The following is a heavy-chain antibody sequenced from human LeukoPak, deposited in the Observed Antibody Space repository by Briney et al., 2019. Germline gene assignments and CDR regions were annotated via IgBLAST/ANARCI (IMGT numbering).Heavy chain of an antibody. V-gene: IGHV3-21*01. D-gene: IGHD3-22*01. CDR2: ISSGSSFI. CDR1: GFTFSTYS. J-gene: IGHJ4*02. CDR3: ARESSGYFY. Sequence: PGGSLRLSCAASGFTFSTYSMNWVRQAPGKGLEWVSSISSGSSFIYYADSVKGRFTISRDNAKNSLFLQMNSLRAEDTAVYCCARESSGYFYWGQGTLVTVSS.